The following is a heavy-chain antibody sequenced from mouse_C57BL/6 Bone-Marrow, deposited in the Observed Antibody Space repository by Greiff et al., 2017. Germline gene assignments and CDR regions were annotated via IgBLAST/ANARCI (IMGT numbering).Heavy chain of an antibody. CDR1: GFTFSDYG. V-gene: IGHV5-15*01. J-gene: IGHJ4*01. CDR3: ARPIDY. Sequence: DVMLVEPGGGLVQPGGSLKLSCAASGFTFSDYGMAWVRQAPRKGPEWVAFISNLAYSIYYADNVTGRFTIAREKAKNTLYLEMSSLRSEDTAMYFCARPIDYWGRGTSVTVSS. CDR2: ISNLAYSI.